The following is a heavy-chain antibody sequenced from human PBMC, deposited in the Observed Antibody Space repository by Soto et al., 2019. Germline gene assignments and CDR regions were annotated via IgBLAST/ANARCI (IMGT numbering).Heavy chain of an antibody. CDR3: ARDSSGWSPY. D-gene: IGHD6-19*01. J-gene: IGHJ4*02. CDR2: ISAYNGNT. Sequence: ASVKVSCKTSGYTFTSYGISWVRQAPGQGLEWMGYISAYNGNTNYAQSLQGRVTMTTDTSTSTAYMELRSLRSDDTAVYYCARDSSGWSPYWGQATLVTVSS. CDR1: GYTFTSYG. V-gene: IGHV1-18*01.